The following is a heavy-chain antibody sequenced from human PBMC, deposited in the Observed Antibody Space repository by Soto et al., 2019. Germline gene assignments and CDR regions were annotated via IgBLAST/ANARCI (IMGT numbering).Heavy chain of an antibody. Sequence: EVQLLESGGGLVQPGGSLRLSCAASGFSVCRYVMMWVRQPPGKGQEWVAGMTGSGGDIRYADPVKGRFTISKDNSKNTLYLQMNSLRAEDTALYYCAQDAVYGDGLWLAGNWGQGTLVTVSS. CDR1: GFSVCRYV. J-gene: IGHJ4*02. D-gene: IGHD2-21*02. CDR2: MTGSGGDI. V-gene: IGHV3-23*01. CDR3: AQDAVYGDGLWLAGN.